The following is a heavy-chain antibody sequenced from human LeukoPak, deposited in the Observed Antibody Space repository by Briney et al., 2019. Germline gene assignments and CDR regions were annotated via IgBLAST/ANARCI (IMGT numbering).Heavy chain of an antibody. CDR2: INPRGGST. V-gene: IGHV1-46*01. J-gene: IGHJ4*02. CDR3: ARVYYDFWSGHFDY. CDR1: GYIFTTYF. D-gene: IGHD3-3*01. Sequence: ASVKVSCKASGYIFTTYFMHWLRQAPGQGPEWMGIINPRGGSTDYAQKFQDRITMTSDTSTSTAYMELRSLRSDDTAVYYCARVYYDFWSGHFDYWGQGTLVTVSS.